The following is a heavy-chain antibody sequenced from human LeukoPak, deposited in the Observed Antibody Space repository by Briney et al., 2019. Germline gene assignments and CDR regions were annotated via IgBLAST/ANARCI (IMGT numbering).Heavy chain of an antibody. CDR3: ARGPSGYHNN. V-gene: IGHV3-66*01. J-gene: IGHJ4*02. CDR1: GFIFSSYE. Sequence: GGSLRLSCAASGFIFSSYEMNWVRQAPGKGLEWVSLIYSGGSTYYADSVKGRFTISRDNSKNTLYLQMNSLRAEDTAVYYCARGPSGYHNNGGQGTLVTVSS. CDR2: IYSGGST. D-gene: IGHD5-12*01.